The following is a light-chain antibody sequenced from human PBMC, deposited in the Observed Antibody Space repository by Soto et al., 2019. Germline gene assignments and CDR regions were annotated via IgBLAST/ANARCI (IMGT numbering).Light chain of an antibody. J-gene: IGLJ1*01. V-gene: IGLV2-14*01. CDR1: SSDVGAYNC. Sequence: QSVLTQPASVSGSPGQSIAISCTGTSSDVGAYNCVSWYQQHPGKAPKLMIYDVSNRPSGVSNRFSGSKSGNTAYLTISGLQAEDEADYYFSSYTSSGNYVFATGTKLTVL. CDR3: SSYTSSGNYV. CDR2: DVS.